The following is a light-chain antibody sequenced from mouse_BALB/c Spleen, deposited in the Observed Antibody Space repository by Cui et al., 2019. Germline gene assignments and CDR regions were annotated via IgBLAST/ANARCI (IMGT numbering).Light chain of an antibody. CDR1: QSIVHSNRNTY. J-gene: IGKJ1*01. CDR2: KIS. V-gene: IGKV1-117*01. Sequence: DFLMTLPPLSLPVTLSHQSSISCRSSQSIVHSNRNTYLEWYLQKPGQSPKLLIYKISNRFSGVPDRFSGSGSGTDFPLKISRVEAEDLGVYYCFQGSIVPPTFGVGTKLEIK. CDR3: FQGSIVPPT.